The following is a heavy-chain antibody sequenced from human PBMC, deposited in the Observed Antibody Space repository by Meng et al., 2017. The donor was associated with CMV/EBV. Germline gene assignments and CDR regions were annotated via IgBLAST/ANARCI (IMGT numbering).Heavy chain of an antibody. CDR1: GGSFLGSY. D-gene: IGHD4-17*01. CDR2: INHSGRT. J-gene: IGHJ4*02. V-gene: IGHV4-34*01. CDR3: AVGGYGDYPLDY. Sequence: VHGGSFLGSYWSWIRQPPGKGLEWIGEINHSGRTNYNPSLKSRVTISVDTSKNQFSLKLSSVTAADTVVYYCAVGGYGDYPLDYWGQGTLVTVSS.